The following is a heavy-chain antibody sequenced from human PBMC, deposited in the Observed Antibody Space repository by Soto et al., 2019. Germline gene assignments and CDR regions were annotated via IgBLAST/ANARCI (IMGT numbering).Heavy chain of an antibody. D-gene: IGHD4-17*01. Sequence: QVQLVESGGGVVQPGRSLRLSCAASGFTFSSYAMHWVRQAPGKGLEWVAVISYDGSNKYYADSVEGRFTISRDNSKHTLYLQMNSLRAEDTAVYYCARGTTVVTQCYFDYWGQGTLVTVSS. CDR2: ISYDGSNK. CDR1: GFTFSSYA. V-gene: IGHV3-30-3*01. CDR3: ARGTTVVTQCYFDY. J-gene: IGHJ4*02.